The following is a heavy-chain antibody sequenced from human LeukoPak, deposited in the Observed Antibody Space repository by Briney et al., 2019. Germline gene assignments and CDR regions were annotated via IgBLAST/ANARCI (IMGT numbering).Heavy chain of an antibody. Sequence: SEALSLTCTVSNDSISSGDYYWNWIRQPPGKGLEWIGYIFHRGGTSYNPSLKSRILFSVDTSQNQFSLKLNSVTAADTAVYYCARQPEGGSYIGAFDIWGQGTMVTVSS. J-gene: IGHJ3*02. CDR3: ARQPEGGSYIGAFDI. CDR2: IFHRGGT. CDR1: NDSISSGDYY. V-gene: IGHV4-30-4*01. D-gene: IGHD1-26*01.